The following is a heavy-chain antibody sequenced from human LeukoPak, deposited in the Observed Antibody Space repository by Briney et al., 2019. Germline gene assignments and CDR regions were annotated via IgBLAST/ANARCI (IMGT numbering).Heavy chain of an antibody. Sequence: GRSLRLSCAASGFTFSSYGMHWVRQAPGKGLEWVAVISYDGSNKYYADSVKGRFTISRDNSKNTLYLQMNSLRAEDTAVYYCAKDLKRQWLVNLGCYYYGMDVWGQGTTVTVSS. CDR3: AKDLKRQWLVNLGCYYYGMDV. D-gene: IGHD6-19*01. CDR1: GFTFSSYG. V-gene: IGHV3-30*18. CDR2: ISYDGSNK. J-gene: IGHJ6*02.